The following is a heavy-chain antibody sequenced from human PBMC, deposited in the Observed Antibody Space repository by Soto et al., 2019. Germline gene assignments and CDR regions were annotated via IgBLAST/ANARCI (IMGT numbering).Heavy chain of an antibody. CDR3: TTDGYYYDSSGYYYFDY. J-gene: IGHJ4*02. Sequence: EVQLVESGGGLVKPGGSLRLSCAASGFTFSNAWMNWVRQAPGKGLEWVGRIKSKTDGGKTDYAAPVKCSLTISRDDSKYTLYLQMNSLKTEDTAVYYYTTDGYYYDSSGYYYFDYWGQGTLVTVSS. CDR2: IKSKTDGGKT. V-gene: IGHV3-15*07. CDR1: GFTFSNAW. D-gene: IGHD3-22*01.